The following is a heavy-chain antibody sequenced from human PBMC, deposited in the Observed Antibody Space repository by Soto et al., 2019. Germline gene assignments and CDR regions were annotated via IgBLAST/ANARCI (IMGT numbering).Heavy chain of an antibody. V-gene: IGHV3-23*01. J-gene: IGHJ4*02. CDR3: AKVRSRLAWLALGAPFDS. D-gene: IGHD5-18*01. CDR1: GFTFSSYA. Sequence: EVHLLESGGNVVQPGGSLRLSCAASGFTFSSYAMNWVRQAPGKGREWVSSISANGRNTYYADSVKGRFTISRDRSKNTLYLQLVSLRVEDTAIDYCAKVRSRLAWLALGAPFDSWGQGALVTVSS. CDR2: ISANGRNT.